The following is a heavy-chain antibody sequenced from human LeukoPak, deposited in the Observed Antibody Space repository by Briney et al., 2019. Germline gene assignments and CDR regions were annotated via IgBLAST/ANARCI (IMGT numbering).Heavy chain of an antibody. CDR2: ISSSGSTI. D-gene: IGHD3-10*02. J-gene: IGHJ6*04. V-gene: IGHV3-48*03. CDR1: GFTFSNYA. Sequence: GGSLRLSCAASGFTFSNYAMSWVRQPPGKGLEWVSYISSSGSTIYYADSVKGRFTISRDNAKNSLYLQMNSLRAEDTAVYYCAELGITMIGGVWGKGTTVTISS. CDR3: AELGITMIGGV.